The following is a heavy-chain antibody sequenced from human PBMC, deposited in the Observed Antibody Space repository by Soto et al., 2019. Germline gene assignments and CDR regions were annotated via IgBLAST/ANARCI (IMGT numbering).Heavy chain of an antibody. D-gene: IGHD6-6*01. CDR1: GYTFTSHG. Sequence: ASVKVSCKASGYTFTSHGISWVRQAPGQGLEWMGWISAYNGNTNYAQKLQGRVTMTTDTSTSTAYMELRSLRSDDTAVYYCARDKTPVSSGDYWGQGTLVTVSS. J-gene: IGHJ4*02. CDR2: ISAYNGNT. V-gene: IGHV1-18*01. CDR3: ARDKTPVSSGDY.